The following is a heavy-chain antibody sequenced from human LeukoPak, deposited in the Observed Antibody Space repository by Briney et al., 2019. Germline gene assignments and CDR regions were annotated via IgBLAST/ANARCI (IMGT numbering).Heavy chain of an antibody. Sequence: GGSLRLSCAASGFTFSSYAMHWVRQAPGKGLEWVTFIRYDGSSKYYADSVKGRFTISRDNSKSTLYLQMNSLRPEDTAVYYCAAIAAVAIYWGQGTLVTVSS. CDR2: IRYDGSSK. D-gene: IGHD6-13*01. V-gene: IGHV3-30*02. CDR3: AAIAAVAIY. J-gene: IGHJ4*02. CDR1: GFTFSSYA.